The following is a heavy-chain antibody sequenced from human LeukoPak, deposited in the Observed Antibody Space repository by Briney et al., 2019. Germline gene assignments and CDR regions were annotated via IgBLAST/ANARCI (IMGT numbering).Heavy chain of an antibody. Sequence: GGSLRLSCAASGFTFSTDAMHWVRQAPGKGLEWVAVISYDGSNKYYADSLTGRFTISRDNAKNSLYLQMNSLRAEDTAMYYCARRATTERGHSYGLDFWGQGTLVTVSS. V-gene: IGHV3-30*04. J-gene: IGHJ4*02. CDR1: GFTFSTDA. CDR3: ARRATTERGHSYGLDF. CDR2: ISYDGSNK. D-gene: IGHD5-18*01.